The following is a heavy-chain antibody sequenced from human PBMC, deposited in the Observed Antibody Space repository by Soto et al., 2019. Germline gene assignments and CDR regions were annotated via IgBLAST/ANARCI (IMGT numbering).Heavy chain of an antibody. Sequence: SFETLSLTCGVSGDSITTYKWWTWVRQTPGKGLEWIGEIYDSGNTRYNPSLKSRVTISKDTSKNELSLKLNSVTVADTAVYYCATCQLGEYYYAMDIWGQGTTVTVSS. D-gene: IGHD7-27*01. CDR3: ATCQLGEYYYAMDI. CDR1: GDSITTYKW. V-gene: IGHV4-4*02. CDR2: IYDSGNT. J-gene: IGHJ6*02.